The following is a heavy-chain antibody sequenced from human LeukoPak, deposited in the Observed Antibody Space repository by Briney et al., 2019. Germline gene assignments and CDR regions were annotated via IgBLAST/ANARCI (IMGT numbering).Heavy chain of an antibody. V-gene: IGHV1-69*04. D-gene: IGHD6-13*01. J-gene: IGHJ4*02. CDR1: GGTFSSYA. CDR3: ARKGGGVAAADTEFGY. CDR2: IIPILGIA. Sequence: SVKVSCKASGGTFSSYAISWVRQAPGQGLEWMGRIIPILGIANYAQKFQGRVTITADKSTSTAYMELSSLRSEDTAVYYCARKGGGVAAADTEFGYWGQGTLVTVSS.